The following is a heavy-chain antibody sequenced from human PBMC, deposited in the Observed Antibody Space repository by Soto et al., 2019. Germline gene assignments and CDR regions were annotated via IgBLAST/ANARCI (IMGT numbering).Heavy chain of an antibody. CDR1: GGSISSSSYY. J-gene: IGHJ4*02. CDR3: ARTLYSYGPRFDY. D-gene: IGHD5-18*01. Sequence: SETLSLTCTVSGGSISSSSYYWGWIRQPPGKGLEWIGSIYYSGSTYYSPSLKSRVTISVDTSKNQFSLKLSSVTAADTAVYYCARTLYSYGPRFDYWGQGTLVTVSS. CDR2: IYYSGST. V-gene: IGHV4-39*07.